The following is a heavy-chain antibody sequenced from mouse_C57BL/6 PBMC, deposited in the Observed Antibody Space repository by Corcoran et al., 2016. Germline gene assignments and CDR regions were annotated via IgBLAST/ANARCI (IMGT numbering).Heavy chain of an antibody. CDR2: ISYDGST. J-gene: IGHJ2*01. CDR3: ATGDY. Sequence: DVQLQESGPGLVKPPQSLYLTCSDTGYYINSGYYWNLIRQFPRNKLEWMGNISYDGSTNYNPSLKNRISITRDTSKNQFYLKLNSVTTEDTASYYCATGDYWGQGTTLTVSS. V-gene: IGHV3-6*01. CDR1: GYYINSGYY.